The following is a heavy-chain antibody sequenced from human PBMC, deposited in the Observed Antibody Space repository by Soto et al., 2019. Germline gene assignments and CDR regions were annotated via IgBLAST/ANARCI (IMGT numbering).Heavy chain of an antibody. Sequence: GESLKISCKGSGYSFTNYWISWVRQMPGKGLEWMGRIDPSDSYTKHSPSFQGHVTISADKSISTAYLQWSSLKASDTAMYYCARQYCRSTSCYIGWFDPWGQGTLIAVSS. CDR2: IDPSDSYT. V-gene: IGHV5-10-1*01. CDR1: GYSFTNYW. J-gene: IGHJ5*02. D-gene: IGHD2-2*02. CDR3: ARQYCRSTSCYIGWFDP.